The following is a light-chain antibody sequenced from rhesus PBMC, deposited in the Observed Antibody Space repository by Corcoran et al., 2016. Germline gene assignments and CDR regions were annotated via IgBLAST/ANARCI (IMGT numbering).Light chain of an antibody. CDR3: CSYRSGSTFV. CDR1: SSDIGGYND. V-gene: IGLV2S9*01. Sequence: QSALTQPPSVSKSLGQSVTISCTGTSSDIGGYNDVSWYQQHPGTAPRLLIYDVSKRPSGVSDRCSGSKSGNTASLTISGLQAEDEAAYYCCSYRSGSTFVFGSGTKLTVL. CDR2: DVS. J-gene: IGLJ6*01.